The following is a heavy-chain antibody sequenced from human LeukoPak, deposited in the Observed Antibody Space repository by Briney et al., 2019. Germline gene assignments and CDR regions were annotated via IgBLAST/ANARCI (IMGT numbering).Heavy chain of an antibody. D-gene: IGHD6-19*01. CDR3: ASPEGAVAANSFDY. CDR2: IYRDGTT. J-gene: IGHJ4*02. Sequence: PGGSLRLSCAASGFTVSSNYMSWVRQAPGKGLEWVSIIYRDGTTYYADSVKGRFTISRDNSKNTLYLQMNSLRAEDTAVYYCASPEGAVAANSFDYWGQGTLVTVSS. V-gene: IGHV3-53*01. CDR1: GFTVSSNY.